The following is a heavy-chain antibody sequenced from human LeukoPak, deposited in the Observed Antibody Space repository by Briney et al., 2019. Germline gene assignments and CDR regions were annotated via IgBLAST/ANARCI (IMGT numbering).Heavy chain of an antibody. Sequence: GGSLRLSCAASGFTFSSYAMSWVRQAPGKGLEWVSAISGSGGSTYYADSVKGRFTISRDNSKNTLYLQMNSLRAEDTAVYYCAKDGQQLVIFSYFDYWGQGTLVTVSS. CDR2: ISGSGGST. CDR1: GFTFSSYA. V-gene: IGHV3-23*01. D-gene: IGHD6-13*01. J-gene: IGHJ4*02. CDR3: AKDGQQLVIFSYFDY.